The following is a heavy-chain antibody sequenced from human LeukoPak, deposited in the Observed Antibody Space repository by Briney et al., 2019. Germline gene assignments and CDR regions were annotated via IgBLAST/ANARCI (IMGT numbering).Heavy chain of an antibody. J-gene: IGHJ3*02. CDR1: GFTFSNYW. CDR3: ARDHGDGPDAFDI. D-gene: IGHD5-24*01. CDR2: IKQDGSEK. V-gene: IGHV3-7*01. Sequence: PGGSLRLSCAASGFTFSNYWMSWVRQAPGKGLEWVGDIKQDGSEKYCVDSVKGRFTISRDNAKNSLYLQMNSLRAEDTAVYYCARDHGDGPDAFDIWGQGTMVTVSS.